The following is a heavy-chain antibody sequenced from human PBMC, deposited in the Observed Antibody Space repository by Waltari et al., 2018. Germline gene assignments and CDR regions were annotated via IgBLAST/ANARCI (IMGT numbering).Heavy chain of an antibody. J-gene: IGHJ3*02. Sequence: QVQLQESGPGLVKPSGTLSLTCAVSGASISSSNWCRCVRQPPGKGLEWIGEIYHSGSTNYNPSLKSRVIISVDKSKNQFSLKLSSVTAADTAVYYCARDPGLELGAFDIWGQGTMVTVSS. CDR2: IYHSGST. CDR1: GASISSSNW. D-gene: IGHD1-7*01. CDR3: ARDPGLELGAFDI. V-gene: IGHV4-4*02.